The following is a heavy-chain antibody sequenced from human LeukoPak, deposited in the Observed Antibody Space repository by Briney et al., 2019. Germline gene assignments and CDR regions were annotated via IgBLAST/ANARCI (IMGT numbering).Heavy chain of an antibody. V-gene: IGHV3-30-3*01. Sequence: GGSLRLSFAGSGFTFSNYAMHWVRQAPGKGLEGVAVISYDGSNKYYAASVKGRFTIIRDKSNRALYLQMNSLIAEDTAVYYSARAGIAGAPVDYWGQATLVTVSS. CDR3: ARAGIAGAPVDY. CDR2: ISYDGSNK. D-gene: IGHD1-26*01. CDR1: GFTFSNYA. J-gene: IGHJ4*02.